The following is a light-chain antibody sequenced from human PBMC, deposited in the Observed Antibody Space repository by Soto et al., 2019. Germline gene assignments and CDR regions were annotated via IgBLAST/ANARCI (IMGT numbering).Light chain of an antibody. J-gene: IGKJ3*01. CDR3: QKCNSAPFT. CDR2: AAS. V-gene: IGKV1-27*01. CDR1: QGIYNY. Sequence: DTQMTQSPSSLSASVGDRVTITCRASQGIYNYLAWYQQKPGKVPKILIYAASSLVSGVPSRFSGSGSGTDFTLTISILQPEDVATYYGQKCNSAPFTFGRGTKVDIK.